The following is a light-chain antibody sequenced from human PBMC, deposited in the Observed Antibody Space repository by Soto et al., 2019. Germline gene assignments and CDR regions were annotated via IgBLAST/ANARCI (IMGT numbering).Light chain of an antibody. V-gene: IGLV2-11*01. CDR2: DVT. J-gene: IGLJ3*02. Sequence: QSVLTQSPSVSAAPGQKVTISCSGTSSDVGGYNYVSWYQKHPGKAPKLVIFDVTKRPSGVPDRFSGSKSGNTASLTISGLRSEDEADYYCCSYGARFGGGTQLTVL. CDR1: SSDVGGYNY. CDR3: CSYGAR.